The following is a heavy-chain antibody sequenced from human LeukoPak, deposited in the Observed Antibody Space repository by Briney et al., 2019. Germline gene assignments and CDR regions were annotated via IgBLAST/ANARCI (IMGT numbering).Heavy chain of an antibody. CDR1: GGSISSSSYY. CDR3: ARVGGYSSSWPYYYYYYYMDV. D-gene: IGHD6-13*01. CDR2: IYYSGST. J-gene: IGHJ6*03. V-gene: IGHV4-39*01. Sequence: SETLSLTCTVSGGSISSSSYYWGWIRQPPGKGLEWIGSIYYSGSTYYNPSLKSRVTISVDMSKNQFSLKLSSVTAADTAVYYCARVGGYSSSWPYYYYYYYMDVWGKGTTVTISS.